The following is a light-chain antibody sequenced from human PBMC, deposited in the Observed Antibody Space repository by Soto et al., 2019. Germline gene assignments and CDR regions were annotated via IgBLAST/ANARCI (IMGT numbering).Light chain of an antibody. Sequence: QSVLTQSPSASASLGASVKLTCTLSSGHSSYAIAWHQQQPEKGPRYLMKLNSDGSHSEGDGIPDRFSGSSSGAERYLTTSSLQSEDEADCCCQAWGTDVVFGGGTKLTLL. CDR1: SGHSSYA. V-gene: IGLV4-69*01. J-gene: IGLJ2*01. CDR2: LNSDGSH. CDR3: QAWGTDVV.